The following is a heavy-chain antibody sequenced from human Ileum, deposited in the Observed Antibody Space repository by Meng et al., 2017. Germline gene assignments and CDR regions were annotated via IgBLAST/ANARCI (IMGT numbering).Heavy chain of an antibody. D-gene: IGHD2-8*02. CDR1: GFTLANYG. J-gene: IGHJ4*02. Sequence: GGSLRLSCRTSGFTLANYGMGWIRQAPGKGLEWVATISNGVENKHYADSVMGRFTVSRDNSKNTVYLQLASLTAEDTAVYYCVRDCCTDIGPIDSWGQGTVVT. V-gene: IGHV3-23*01. CDR2: ISNGVENK. CDR3: VRDCCTDIGPIDS.